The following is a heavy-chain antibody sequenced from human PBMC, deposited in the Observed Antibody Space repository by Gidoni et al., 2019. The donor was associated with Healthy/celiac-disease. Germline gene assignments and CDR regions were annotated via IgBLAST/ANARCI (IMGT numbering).Heavy chain of an antibody. J-gene: IGHJ6*03. CDR3: AREGGVRSYNYYYYYMDV. Sequence: EVQLVESGGGLVKPGGSLRLSVASFGLPFGIYSMNWVRQAPGKGLEWVSYISSSSSYIYYADSVKGRFTISRDNAKNSLYLQMNSLRAEDTAVYYCAREGGVRSYNYYYYYMDVWGKGTTVTVSS. V-gene: IGHV3-21*01. CDR2: ISSSSSYI. CDR1: GLPFGIYS. D-gene: IGHD3-16*01.